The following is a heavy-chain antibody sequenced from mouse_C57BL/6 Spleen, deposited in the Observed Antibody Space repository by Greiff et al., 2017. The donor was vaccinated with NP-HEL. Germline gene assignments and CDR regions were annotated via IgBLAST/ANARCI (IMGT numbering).Heavy chain of an antibody. D-gene: IGHD1-1*01. CDR2: IDPSDSYT. Sequence: VQLQQPGAELVMPGASVKLSCKASGYTFTSYWMHWVKQRPGQGLEWIGEIDPSDSYTNYNQKFKGKSTLTVDKSSSTAYMQLSSLTSEDSAVYYCARAWSTVVAGDFDYWGQGTTLTVSS. CDR3: ARAWSTVVAGDFDY. J-gene: IGHJ2*01. V-gene: IGHV1-69*01. CDR1: GYTFTSYW.